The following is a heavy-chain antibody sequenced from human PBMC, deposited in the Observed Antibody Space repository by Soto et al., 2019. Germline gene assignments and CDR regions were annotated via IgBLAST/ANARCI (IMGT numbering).Heavy chain of an antibody. CDR3: AKDRGCSSTSCLDSTVTYYYYCMDV. CDR1: GFTFSSYG. Sequence: QVQLVESGGGVVQPGRSLRLSCAASGFTFSSYGMHWVRQAPGKGLEWVAVISYDGSNKYYADSVKGRFTISRDNSKNTLYLQMNSLRAEDTAVYYCAKDRGCSSTSCLDSTVTYYYYCMDVWGQGTTVTVSS. V-gene: IGHV3-30*18. CDR2: ISYDGSNK. J-gene: IGHJ6*02. D-gene: IGHD2-2*01.